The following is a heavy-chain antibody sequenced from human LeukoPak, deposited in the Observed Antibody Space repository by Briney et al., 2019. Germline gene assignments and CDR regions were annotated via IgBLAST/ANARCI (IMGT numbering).Heavy chain of an antibody. CDR3: ARIAVAGAYYFDY. CDR2: ISGSGGST. J-gene: IGHJ4*02. CDR1: GFTFSSYA. Sequence: PGGSLRLTSAASGFTFSSYAMSWVRQAPGKGLEWVSAISGSGGSTYYADSVKGRFTISRDNSKNTLYLQMNSLRAEDTAVYYCARIAVAGAYYFDYWGQGTLVTVSS. D-gene: IGHD6-19*01. V-gene: IGHV3-23*01.